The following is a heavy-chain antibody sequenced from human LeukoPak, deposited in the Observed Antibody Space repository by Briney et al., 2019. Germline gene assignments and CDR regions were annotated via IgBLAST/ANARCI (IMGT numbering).Heavy chain of an antibody. Sequence: GGSLRLSCAASGFTFSSYSMNWVRQAPGKGLEWVSYISSSSSTIYYADSVKGRFTISRDNAKNSLYLQMNSLRAEDTAVYYCARVPMIVVAGGDYWGQGTLVTVSS. CDR3: ARVPMIVVAGGDY. J-gene: IGHJ4*02. CDR2: ISSSSSTI. V-gene: IGHV3-48*01. D-gene: IGHD3-22*01. CDR1: GFTFSSYS.